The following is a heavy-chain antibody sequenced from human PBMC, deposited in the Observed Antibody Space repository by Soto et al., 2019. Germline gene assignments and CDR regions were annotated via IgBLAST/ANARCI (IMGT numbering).Heavy chain of an antibody. D-gene: IGHD6-13*01. CDR1: GFTFSSYA. J-gene: IGHJ4*02. Sequence: SLRLSCAASGFTFSSYAMHWVRQAPGKGLEWVAAISYDGSNKYYADSVKGRFTISRDNSKNKLYLQMNSLRAEDTAVYYCARDRRQQLVPLDYWGQGRLVNVYS. CDR2: ISYDGSNK. CDR3: ARDRRQQLVPLDY. V-gene: IGHV3-30-3*01.